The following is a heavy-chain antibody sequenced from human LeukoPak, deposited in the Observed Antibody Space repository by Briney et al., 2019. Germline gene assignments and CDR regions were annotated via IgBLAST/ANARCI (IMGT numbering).Heavy chain of an antibody. CDR1: GFTFSSYW. Sequence: GGSLRLSCAASGFTFSSYWMSWVRQAPGKGLEWVANIKQDGSEKYYVDSVKGRFTISRDNAKNSLYLQMNSLRAEDTAVYYCARTGIAGSGWRFDYWGQGTLVTVSS. D-gene: IGHD6-19*01. CDR2: IKQDGSEK. J-gene: IGHJ4*02. V-gene: IGHV3-7*03. CDR3: ARTGIAGSGWRFDY.